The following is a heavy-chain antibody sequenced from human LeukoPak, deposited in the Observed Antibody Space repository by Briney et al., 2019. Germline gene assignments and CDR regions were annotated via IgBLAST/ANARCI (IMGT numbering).Heavy chain of an antibody. CDR2: IIPIFGTA. Sequence: SVKVSCKASGGTFSSYAISWVRQAPGRGLEWMGGIIPIFGTANYAQKFQGRVTITTDESTSTAYMELSSLRSEDTAVYYCASRYCSGGSCYGWYFDLWGRGTLVTVSS. CDR3: ASRYCSGGSCYGWYFDL. J-gene: IGHJ2*01. V-gene: IGHV1-69*05. D-gene: IGHD2-15*01. CDR1: GGTFSSYA.